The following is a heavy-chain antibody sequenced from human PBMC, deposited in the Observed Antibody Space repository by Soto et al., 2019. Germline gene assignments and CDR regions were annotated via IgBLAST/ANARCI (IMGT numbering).Heavy chain of an antibody. CDR2: INHSGST. CDR3: ARGVIDFWSGYYRPPMDV. CDR1: GGSFSGYY. D-gene: IGHD3-3*01. V-gene: IGHV4-34*01. Sequence: SETLSLTCAVYGGSFSGYYWSWIRQPPGKGLEWIEEINHSGSTNYNPSLKSRVTISVDTSKNQFSLKLSSVTAADTAVYYCARGVIDFWSGYYRPPMDVWGQGTTVTVSS. J-gene: IGHJ6*02.